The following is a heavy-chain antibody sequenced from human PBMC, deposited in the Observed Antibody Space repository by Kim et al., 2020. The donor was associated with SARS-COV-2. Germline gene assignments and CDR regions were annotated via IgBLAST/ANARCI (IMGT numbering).Heavy chain of an antibody. D-gene: IGHD3-3*01. Sequence: PSPVKGRFTISREDAKKMLYMQMNSLKTEDTAVYYCATDLRDGDNWSVFDIWGQGTMVTVSS. J-gene: IGHJ3*02. V-gene: IGHV3-15*01. CDR3: ATDLRDGDNWSVFDI.